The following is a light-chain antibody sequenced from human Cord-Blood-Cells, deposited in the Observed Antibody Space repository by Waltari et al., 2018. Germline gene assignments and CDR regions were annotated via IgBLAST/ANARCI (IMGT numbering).Light chain of an antibody. CDR1: SSDVGGHNY. J-gene: IGLJ1*01. CDR2: DVS. CDR3: CSYAGSYTLYV. V-gene: IGLV2-11*01. Sequence: QPALTQPRSVSGSPGQSVTISCTGTSSDVGGHNYVSWYQQHPGKAPKLMIYDVSKRPSGVPDRFSGSKSGNTASLTISGLQAEDEADYYCCSYAGSYTLYVFGTGTKVTVL.